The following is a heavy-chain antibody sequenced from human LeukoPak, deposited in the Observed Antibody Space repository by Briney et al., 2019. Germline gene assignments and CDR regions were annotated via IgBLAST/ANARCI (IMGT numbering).Heavy chain of an antibody. V-gene: IGHV3-21*01. CDR1: GFTFSSYS. J-gene: IGHJ4*02. CDR2: ITSSSSYI. D-gene: IGHD6-13*01. CDR3: ARGRYSSTWSPSEY. Sequence: GGSLRLSCAASGFTFSSYSINWVRQAPGKGLEWVSSITSSSSYIYYADSVKGRFTISRDNAKNSLYLQMNSLRVDDTAVYYCARGRYSSTWSPSEYWGQGTPVTVSS.